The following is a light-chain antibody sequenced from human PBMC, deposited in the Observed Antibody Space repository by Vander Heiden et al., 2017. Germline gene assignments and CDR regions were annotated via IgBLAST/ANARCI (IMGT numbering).Light chain of an antibody. CDR3: QQSNSFPFT. CDR1: QGISSW. J-gene: IGKJ3*01. V-gene: IGKV1D-12*01. Sequence: DTQMTQSPSSVSASVGDRVIIICRARQGISSWLASYQQKPFLAPKLLISAATILHSRVPSRFSRSGSGTEFTLTVIGLKPRDFATYYCQQSNSFPFTVDLGTKVDLK. CDR2: AAT.